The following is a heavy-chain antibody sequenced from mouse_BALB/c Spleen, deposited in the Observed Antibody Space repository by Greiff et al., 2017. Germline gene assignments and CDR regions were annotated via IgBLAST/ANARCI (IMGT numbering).Heavy chain of an antibody. J-gene: IGHJ3*01. V-gene: IGHV1-28*01. CDR2: IDPFNGGT. Sequence: EVQLQQSGPELMKPGASVKISCKASGYSFTSYYMHWVKQSHGKSLEWIGYIDPFNGGTSYNQKFKGKATLTVDKSSSTAYMHLSSLTSEDSAVYYCARGRDYYGSSPWFAYWGQGTLVTVSA. D-gene: IGHD1-1*01. CDR3: ARGRDYYGSSPWFAY. CDR1: GYSFTSYY.